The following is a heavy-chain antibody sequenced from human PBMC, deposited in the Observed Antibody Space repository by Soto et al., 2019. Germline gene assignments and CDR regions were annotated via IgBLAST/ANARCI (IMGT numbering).Heavy chain of an antibody. J-gene: IGHJ3*02. CDR2: FDPEDGET. Sequence: ASVKVSCKVSGYTLTELSMHWVRQAPGKGLEWMGGFDPEDGETIYAQKFQGRVTMTEDTSTDTAYMELSSLRSEDKAVYYCATSYYYGSGSLRDAFDIWGQGTMVTVSS. CDR3: ATSYYYGSGSLRDAFDI. CDR1: GYTLTELS. V-gene: IGHV1-24*01. D-gene: IGHD3-10*01.